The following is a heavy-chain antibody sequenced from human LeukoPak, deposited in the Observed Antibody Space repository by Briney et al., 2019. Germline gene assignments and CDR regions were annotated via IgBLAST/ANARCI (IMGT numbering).Heavy chain of an antibody. J-gene: IGHJ3*02. CDR2: IRGSGGST. V-gene: IGHV3-23*01. D-gene: IGHD3-10*01. CDR3: AKDHRLWFGESYAFDI. CDR1: GFTFSSYA. Sequence: GGSLRLSCAASGFTFSSYAMSWVRQAPGKGLEWVSAIRGSGGSTYYADSVKGRFTISRDNSKNTLYLQMNSLRAEDTAVYYCAKDHRLWFGESYAFDIWGQGTMVTVSS.